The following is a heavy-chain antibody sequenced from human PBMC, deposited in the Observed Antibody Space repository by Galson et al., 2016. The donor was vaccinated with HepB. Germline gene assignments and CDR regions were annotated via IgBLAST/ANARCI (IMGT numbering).Heavy chain of an antibody. Sequence: TLSLTCTVSGGSISSGGYYWSWIRQHPGKGLEWIGYIYYTGHAYYNPSLKSRVSISVDTSKNQFSLRLNSMTAADTAIYYCARDRSDSDYVPSMRYFDYWGQGTLVTVSS. J-gene: IGHJ4*02. V-gene: IGHV4-31*03. CDR1: GGSISSGGYY. CDR3: ARDRSDSDYVPSMRYFDY. CDR2: IYYTGHA. D-gene: IGHD4-11*01.